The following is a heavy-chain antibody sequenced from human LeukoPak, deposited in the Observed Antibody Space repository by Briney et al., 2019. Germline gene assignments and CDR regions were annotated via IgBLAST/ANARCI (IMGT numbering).Heavy chain of an antibody. D-gene: IGHD3-10*01. CDR1: GFTFSDYY. J-gene: IGHJ5*02. CDR2: ISSSGSTI. V-gene: IGHV3-11*04. Sequence: GGSLRLSCAASGFTFSDYYMSWIRQAPGKGLEWVSYISSSGSTIYYADSVKGRLTISRDNAKNSLYLQMNSLRAEDTAVYYCARFIITMVRGVYNWFDPWGQGTLVTVSS. CDR3: ARFIITMVRGVYNWFDP.